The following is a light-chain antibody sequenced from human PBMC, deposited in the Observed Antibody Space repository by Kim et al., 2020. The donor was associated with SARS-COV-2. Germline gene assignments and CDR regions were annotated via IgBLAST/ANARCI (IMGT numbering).Light chain of an antibody. V-gene: IGKV1-39*01. CDR2: AAS. CDR3: QQYAGYPRT. Sequence: DIQMTQSPSSLSASVGDRVTITCRASQSISSYLNWYQQKPGKAPKLLIYAASSLQSGVPSRFSGSGSGTDFILTISSLQPEDYATYYCQQYAGYPRTFGQGTKVDIK. J-gene: IGKJ1*01. CDR1: QSISSY.